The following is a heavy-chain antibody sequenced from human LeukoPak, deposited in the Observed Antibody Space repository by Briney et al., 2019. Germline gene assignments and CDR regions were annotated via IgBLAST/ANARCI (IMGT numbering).Heavy chain of an antibody. CDR1: GFTFSTYV. V-gene: IGHV3-64D*06. CDR2: ISSNGDNT. Sequence: GGSLRLSCSVSGFTFSTYVMHWVRQAPGKGLECVSAISSNGDNTYYADSVKGRFTISRDNSKNTLYLQMSSLRADDTAVYYCVRGTGYWGQGTPVTVSS. J-gene: IGHJ4*02. CDR3: VRGTGY.